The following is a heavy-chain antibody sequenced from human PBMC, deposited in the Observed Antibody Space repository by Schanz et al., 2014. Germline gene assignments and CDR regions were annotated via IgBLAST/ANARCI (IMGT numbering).Heavy chain of an antibody. D-gene: IGHD4-17*01. J-gene: IGHJ6*03. Sequence: EVQLVESGGGLVKPGGSLRLSCAASGFTFSSYSMNWVRQAPGKGLEWVSSISSSSSYIYYADSVKGRFTISRDNAKNSLYLQMNSLRAEDTAVYYCARDGDRFYHNYDMDVWGKGTTVTVSS. CDR1: GFTFSSYS. V-gene: IGHV3-21*01. CDR3: ARDGDRFYHNYDMDV. CDR2: ISSSSSYI.